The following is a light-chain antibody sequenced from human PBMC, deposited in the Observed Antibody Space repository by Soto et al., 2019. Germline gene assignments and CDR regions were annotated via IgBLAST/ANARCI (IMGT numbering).Light chain of an antibody. J-gene: IGLJ2*01. V-gene: IGLV2-14*03. CDR2: DVT. Sequence: QSALTQPASLSGSPGQSITISCTGTSSDVGGYIYVSWHQQHPGTPPKLMIYDVTIRPSGVSHRFSGSKSGNTASLTISNLQAEDEADYYCSSFTSSNTLLFGGGTKLTVL. CDR3: SSFTSSNTLL. CDR1: SSDVGGYIY.